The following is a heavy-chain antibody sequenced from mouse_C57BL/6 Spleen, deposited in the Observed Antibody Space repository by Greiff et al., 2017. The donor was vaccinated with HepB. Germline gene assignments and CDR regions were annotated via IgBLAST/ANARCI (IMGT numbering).Heavy chain of an antibody. D-gene: IGHD1-1*01. V-gene: IGHV1-82*01. CDR1: GYAFSSSW. Sequence: QVQLKQSGPELVKPGASVKISCKASGYAFSSSWMNWVKQRPGKGLEWIGRIYPGDGDTNYNGKFKGKATLTADKSSSTAYMQLSSLTSEDSAVYFCARGDYGSSYGYWYFDVWGTGTTVTVSS. J-gene: IGHJ1*03. CDR3: ARGDYGSSYGYWYFDV. CDR2: IYPGDGDT.